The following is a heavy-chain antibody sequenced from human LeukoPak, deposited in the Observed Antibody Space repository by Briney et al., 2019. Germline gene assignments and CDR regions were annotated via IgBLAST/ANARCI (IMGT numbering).Heavy chain of an antibody. CDR3: AREKYSPGAVDY. CDR1: GGSISSDY. Sequence: SETLSLTCTVSGGSISSDYWTWIRQPPGKRLEWIGYISYSGSTSYNPSLKSRVTISADTSKNQFSLKLRSVTAADTAVYYCAREKYSPGAVDYWGQGSLVTVSS. V-gene: IGHV4-59*08. CDR2: ISYSGST. D-gene: IGHD6-6*01. J-gene: IGHJ4*02.